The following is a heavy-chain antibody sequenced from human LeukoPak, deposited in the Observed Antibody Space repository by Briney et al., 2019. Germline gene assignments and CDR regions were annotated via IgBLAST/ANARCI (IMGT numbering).Heavy chain of an antibody. D-gene: IGHD4-17*01. Sequence: GGSLRLSCAASGFTFSSYSMNWVRQAPGKGLEWVSSISSSSSYIYYADSVKGRFTISRDNAKNSLYLQMNSLRAEDTAAYYCARDPNPYGDYAGGFLYYYYGMDVWGQGTTVTVSS. CDR1: GFTFSSYS. V-gene: IGHV3-21*01. CDR3: ARDPNPYGDYAGGFLYYYYGMDV. CDR2: ISSSSSYI. J-gene: IGHJ6*02.